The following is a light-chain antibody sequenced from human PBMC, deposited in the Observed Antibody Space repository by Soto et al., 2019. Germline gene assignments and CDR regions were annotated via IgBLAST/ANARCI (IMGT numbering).Light chain of an antibody. CDR3: QQRSNWPPRIT. Sequence: EIVLTQSPATLSLSPGERATLSCRASQSVSSYLAWYQQKPGQAPSLLIYDASNRATAIPARFSGSGSGTDFTLTISSLEPEDFAVYYCQQRSNWPPRITFGQGTRLEIK. J-gene: IGKJ5*01. CDR1: QSVSSY. V-gene: IGKV3-11*01. CDR2: DAS.